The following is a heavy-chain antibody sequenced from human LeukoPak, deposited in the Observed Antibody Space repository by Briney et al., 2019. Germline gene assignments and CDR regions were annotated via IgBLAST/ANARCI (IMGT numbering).Heavy chain of an antibody. V-gene: IGHV3-7*01. CDR3: AREVRQQLVKYYDY. J-gene: IGHJ4*02. D-gene: IGHD6-13*01. CDR1: GFTFSSYW. CDR2: IKQDGSEK. Sequence: GGSLRLSCAASGFTFSSYWMSWVRQAPGKGLEWVANIKQDGSEKYYVDPVKGRFTISRDNAKNSLYLQMNSLRAEDTAVYYCAREVRQQLVKYYDYWGQGTLVTVSS.